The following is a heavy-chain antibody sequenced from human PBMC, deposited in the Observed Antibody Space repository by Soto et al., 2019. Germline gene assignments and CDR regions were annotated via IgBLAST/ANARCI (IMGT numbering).Heavy chain of an antibody. CDR3: ARDWWEEPAGKETVSQFDY. Sequence: QVHLVESGGGVVQPGRSLTLSCTASGFAFSNYGIHWVRQAPGRGREWVAVIWSDGTKKFYAGSVRGRFTISRDNSKNTIYLQMNRLRAEDTAVYYCARDWWEEPAGKETVSQFDYWGQGTLVTVSS. V-gene: IGHV3-33*01. D-gene: IGHD6-13*01. CDR1: GFAFSNYG. CDR2: IWSDGTKK. J-gene: IGHJ4*02.